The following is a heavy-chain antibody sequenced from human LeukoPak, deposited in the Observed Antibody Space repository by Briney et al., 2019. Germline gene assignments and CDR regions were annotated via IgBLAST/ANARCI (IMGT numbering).Heavy chain of an antibody. J-gene: IGHJ4*02. Sequence: GRSLRLSCAASGFTFSSYAMHWVRQAPGKGLEWMAVISYDGSNKYYADSVKGRFTISRDNSKNTLYLQMNSLRAEDTAVYYCARDFLGTTPNDYSNYFDYWGQGTLVTVSS. V-gene: IGHV3-30-3*01. CDR2: ISYDGSNK. CDR1: GFTFSSYA. D-gene: IGHD4-11*01. CDR3: ARDFLGTTPNDYSNYFDY.